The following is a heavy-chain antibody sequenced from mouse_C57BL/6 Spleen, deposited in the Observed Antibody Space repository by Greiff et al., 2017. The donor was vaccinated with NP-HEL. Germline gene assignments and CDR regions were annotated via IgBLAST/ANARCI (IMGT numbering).Heavy chain of an antibody. Sequence: VQLQQPGTELVKPGASVKLSCKASGYTFTSYWMHWVKQRPGQGLEWIGNINPSNGGTNYNEKFKSKATLTVDKSSSTAYMQLSSLTSEDSAVYYCARSGWLRRGDYYAMDYRGQGTSVTVSS. J-gene: IGHJ4*01. CDR3: ARSGWLRRGDYYAMDY. V-gene: IGHV1-53*01. CDR1: GYTFTSYW. D-gene: IGHD2-2*01. CDR2: INPSNGGT.